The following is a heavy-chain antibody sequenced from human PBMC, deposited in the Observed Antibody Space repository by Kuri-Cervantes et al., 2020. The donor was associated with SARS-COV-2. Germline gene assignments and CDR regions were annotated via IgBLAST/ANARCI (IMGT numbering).Heavy chain of an antibody. D-gene: IGHD2-2*01. CDR3: AKSRLYCSSTSCSATLYYFDY. CDR1: VFTVCSNE. CDR2: ISGGST. J-gene: IGHJ4*02. Sequence: LSLTCAASVFTVCSNEMSWVRQAPGKGLEWVSSISGGSTYYADSVKGLFTISRDNSKNTLYLQMNSLRAEDTAVYYCAKSRLYCSSTSCSATLYYFDYWGQRTLVTVSS. V-gene: IGHV3-38-3*01.